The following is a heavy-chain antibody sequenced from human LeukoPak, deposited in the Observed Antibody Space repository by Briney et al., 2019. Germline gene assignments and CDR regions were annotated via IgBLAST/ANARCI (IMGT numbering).Heavy chain of an antibody. Sequence: ASVKVSCKASGYTFTSYGISWVRQAPGQGLEWMGWISAYNGNTNYAQKLQGRVTMTTDTSTSTAYMELRSLRSDDTAVYYCARGPVVWSDVTGDWFDPWGQGTLATVSS. CDR2: ISAYNGNT. V-gene: IGHV1-18*01. CDR3: ARGPVVWSDVTGDWFDP. CDR1: GYTFTSYG. J-gene: IGHJ5*02. D-gene: IGHD3-3*01.